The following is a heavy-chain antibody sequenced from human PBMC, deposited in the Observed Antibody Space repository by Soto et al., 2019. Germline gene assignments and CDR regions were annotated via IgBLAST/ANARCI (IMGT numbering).Heavy chain of an antibody. D-gene: IGHD3-10*01. Sequence: GGSLRLSCAASGFIFKMYWMHWVRQSPGKGLVWVSRIYNDGTYSDYADSVRGRFTISRDNVNDTLYLQMNNLRAEDSGLYYCTRGPRPISTGTGAYWGQGTQVTVSS. CDR1: GFIFKMYW. V-gene: IGHV3-74*01. CDR3: TRGPRPISTGTGAY. J-gene: IGHJ4*02. CDR2: IYNDGTYS.